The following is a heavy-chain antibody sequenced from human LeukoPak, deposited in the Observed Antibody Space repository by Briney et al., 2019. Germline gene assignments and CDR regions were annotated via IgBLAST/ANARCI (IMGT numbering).Heavy chain of an antibody. Sequence: GGSLRLSCAASGFTFSDYYMSWIRQAPGKGLEYVSAINSNGGSTYYADSVKGRFTISRDNSKNTLHLQMSSLRAEDTAVYYCVKGREAAAGLGFDYWGQGTLVTVSS. V-gene: IGHV3-64D*06. CDR2: INSNGGST. CDR3: VKGREAAAGLGFDY. J-gene: IGHJ4*02. CDR1: GFTFSDYY. D-gene: IGHD6-13*01.